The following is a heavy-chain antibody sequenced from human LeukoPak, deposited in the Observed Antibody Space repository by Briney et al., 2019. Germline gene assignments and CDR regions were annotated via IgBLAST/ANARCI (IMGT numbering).Heavy chain of an antibody. CDR1: GFTFSSSA. Sequence: PGGSLRLSCAASGFTFSSSAMSWVRQGPGKGLEWVSTIVDTGDGTFYADSVRGRFTISRDSSKNTLYLQMNSLRADDTAVYYCAKERGHPLPNYHMDVWGKGTTVTVSS. J-gene: IGHJ6*03. CDR3: AKERGHPLPNYHMDV. CDR2: IVDTGDGT. V-gene: IGHV3-23*01. D-gene: IGHD4/OR15-4a*01.